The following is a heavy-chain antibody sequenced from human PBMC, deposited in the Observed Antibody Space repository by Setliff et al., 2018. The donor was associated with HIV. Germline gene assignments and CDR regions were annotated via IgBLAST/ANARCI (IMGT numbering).Heavy chain of an antibody. J-gene: IGHJ3*01. D-gene: IGHD6-6*01. Sequence: SETLSLTCSVSGASISSRSFYWGWVRQSPEKGLEWIATIFYPESKYYTPSLESRATISLDASANQFSLRLTSVTAADSGLYYCARHRPEITIEGFDVWGRGTAVTVSS. V-gene: IGHV4-39*01. CDR3: ARHRPEITIEGFDV. CDR2: IFYPESK. CDR1: GASISSRSFY.